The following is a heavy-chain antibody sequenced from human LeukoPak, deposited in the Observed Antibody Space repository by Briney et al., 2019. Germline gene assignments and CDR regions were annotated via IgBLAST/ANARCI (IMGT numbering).Heavy chain of an antibody. CDR3: ARAPEWGKSNYYYYMDV. D-gene: IGHD1-26*01. CDR1: GYTFTSYD. V-gene: IGHV1-8*01. CDR2: MNPNSGNT. J-gene: IGHJ6*03. Sequence: ASVKVSCKASGYTFTSYDINWVRQATGQGLEWMGWMNPNSGNTGYAQKFQGRVTMTRNTSINTAHIELSSLRSEDTAVYYCARAPEWGKSNYYYYMDVWGKGTTVTVSS.